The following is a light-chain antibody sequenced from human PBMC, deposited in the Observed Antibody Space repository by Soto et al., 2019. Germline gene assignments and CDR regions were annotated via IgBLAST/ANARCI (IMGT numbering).Light chain of an antibody. Sequence: EIVLTQSPGTLSLSPGGRATLSCRASQSVSNNYLAWYQHKRGQAPRLLIYGASNRASGIPDRFSGSGSGTDFTLTISRLEPEDFAVYYCQQYGSSGTFGQGTKVDI. V-gene: IGKV3-20*01. J-gene: IGKJ1*01. CDR3: QQYGSSGT. CDR2: GAS. CDR1: QSVSNNY.